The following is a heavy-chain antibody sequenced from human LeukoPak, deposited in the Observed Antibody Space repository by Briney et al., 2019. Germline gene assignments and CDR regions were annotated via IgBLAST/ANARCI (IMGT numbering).Heavy chain of an antibody. Sequence: ASVKVSCKASGYTFTAYYMHWVRQAPGQGLEWMGWINTNSGGTKYAQKFQGRVTITRDTTIGTAYMELSSLISDDTAIYYCGRRADCSGGRCCLHRVASWGQGTLVTVS. CDR1: GYTFTAYY. J-gene: IGHJ4*02. CDR2: INTNSGGT. D-gene: IGHD2-15*01. V-gene: IGHV1-2*02. CDR3: GRRADCSGGRCCLHRVAS.